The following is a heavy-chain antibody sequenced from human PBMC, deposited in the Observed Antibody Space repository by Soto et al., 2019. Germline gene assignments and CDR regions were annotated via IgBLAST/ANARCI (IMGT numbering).Heavy chain of an antibody. CDR2: ITPYNGNV. D-gene: IGHD7-27*01. J-gene: IGHJ4*02. CDR3: ARSATSGDQHFIDS. V-gene: IGHV1-45*02. Sequence: QMQLLQSGAEVKKTGSSVKISCKTSGWIFSFQYLHWVRQAPGQGLEWLGWITPYNGNVKYAQHFQDRISLTRDNSVTLLFLVLRNLRSEDTGLYYCARSATSGDQHFIDSWGQGTLVTVSS. CDR1: GWIFSFQY.